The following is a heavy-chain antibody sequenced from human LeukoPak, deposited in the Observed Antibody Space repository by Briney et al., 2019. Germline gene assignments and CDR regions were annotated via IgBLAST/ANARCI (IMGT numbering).Heavy chain of an antibody. CDR1: GGSISSYY. D-gene: IGHD5-12*01. CDR3: ARDLGYDYRRYFDY. Sequence: SETLSLTCTVSGGSISSYYWSWIRQPPGKGLEWIGYIYYSGSTNYKPSLKSRVTISVDTSKNQFSLKLSSVTAADTAVYYCARDLGYDYRRYFDYWGQGTLVTVSS. V-gene: IGHV4-59*01. J-gene: IGHJ4*02. CDR2: IYYSGST.